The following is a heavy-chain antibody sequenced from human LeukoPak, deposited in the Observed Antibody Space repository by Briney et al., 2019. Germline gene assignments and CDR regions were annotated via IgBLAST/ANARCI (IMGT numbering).Heavy chain of an antibody. CDR2: ISSSSSYK. V-gene: IGHV3-21*01. CDR3: ARDLPGLAVAAADY. J-gene: IGHJ4*02. CDR1: GFTSSSYS. Sequence: RSGGSLRLSCAASGFTSSSYSMNWVRQAPGKGLEWVSIISSSSSYKYYADSVKGRFTISRDNAKNSLYLQMNSLRAEDTAVYYCARDLPGLAVAAADYWGQGTLVTVSS. D-gene: IGHD6-19*01.